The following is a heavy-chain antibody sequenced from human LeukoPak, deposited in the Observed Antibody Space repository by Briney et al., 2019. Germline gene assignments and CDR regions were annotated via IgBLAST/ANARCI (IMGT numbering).Heavy chain of an antibody. D-gene: IGHD2-21*02. CDR3: AKQVTYCGGDCYNL. CDR1: GFTFSSYA. V-gene: IGHV3-23*01. CDR2: ISGSGGST. Sequence: GGSLRLSCAASGFTFSSYAMSWVRQSPGKGLEWVSAISGSGGSTYYADSVKGRFTISRDNSKNTLYLQMNSLRAEDTAVYYCAKQVTYCGGDCYNLWGQGTLVTVSS. J-gene: IGHJ5*02.